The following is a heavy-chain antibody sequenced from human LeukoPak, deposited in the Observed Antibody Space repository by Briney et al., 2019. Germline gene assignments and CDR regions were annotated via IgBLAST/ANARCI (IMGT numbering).Heavy chain of an antibody. J-gene: IGHJ4*02. CDR2: ISSDGGAM. V-gene: IGHV3-11*01. Sequence: GGSLRLSCAASGFTFSDYYMTWIRQAPGKGLEWVSSISSDGGAMYYADSVKGRFTVSRDNARNSLYLQMNSLSAEDTAVYFCARAALLPGGGYHFDSWGQGTLVTVSS. CDR3: ARAALLPGGGYHFDS. D-gene: IGHD3-16*01. CDR1: GFTFSDYY.